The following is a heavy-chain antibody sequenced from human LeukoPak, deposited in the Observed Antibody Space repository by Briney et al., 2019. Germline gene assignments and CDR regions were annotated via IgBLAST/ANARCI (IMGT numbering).Heavy chain of an antibody. V-gene: IGHV1-69*02. CDR1: GGTFSSYT. CDR3: ARGVRVPLDY. J-gene: IGHJ4*02. D-gene: IGHD1-1*01. Sequence: SVKVSCKASGGTFSSYTISWVRQAPGRGLEWMGRIIPILGIANYAQKFQGRVTITADKSTSTAYMELSSLRCEDTAVYYCARGVRVPLDYWGQGTLVTVSS. CDR2: IIPILGIA.